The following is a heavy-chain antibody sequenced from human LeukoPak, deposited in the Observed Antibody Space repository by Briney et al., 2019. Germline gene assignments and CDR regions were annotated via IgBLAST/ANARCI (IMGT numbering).Heavy chain of an antibody. J-gene: IGHJ4*02. V-gene: IGHV4-38-2*01. D-gene: IGHD3-16*02. CDR1: GYSISSGYY. Sequence: PSETLSLTCAVSGYSISSGYYWGWIRRPPGQGLEWIGSIYHSGSTYYNPSLKSRVTISVDTSKNQFSLKLSSVTAADTAVYYCARHEEITFGGVIATTGFDYWGQGTLVTVSS. CDR3: ARHEEITFGGVIATTGFDY. CDR2: IYHSGST.